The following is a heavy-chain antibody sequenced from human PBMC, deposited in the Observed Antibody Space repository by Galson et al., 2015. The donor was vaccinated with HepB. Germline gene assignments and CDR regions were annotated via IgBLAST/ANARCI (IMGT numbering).Heavy chain of an antibody. CDR3: ARDAAGSYPYYYYGMDV. D-gene: IGHD3-10*01. J-gene: IGHJ6*02. Sequence: SLRLSCAASGFTFSSYSMNWVRQAPGKGLEWVSSISSSSSYIYYADSVKGRFTISRDNAKNSLYLQMNSLRAEDTAVYYCARDAAGSYPYYYYGMDVWGQGTTVTVSS. CDR1: GFTFSSYS. V-gene: IGHV3-21*01. CDR2: ISSSSSYI.